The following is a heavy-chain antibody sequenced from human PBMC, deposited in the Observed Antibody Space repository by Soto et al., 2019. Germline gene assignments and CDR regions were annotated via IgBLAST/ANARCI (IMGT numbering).Heavy chain of an antibody. Sequence: GGSLRLSCAASGFTFSSYAMHWVRQAPGKGLEWVAVISYDGSNKYYADSVKGRFTISRDNSKNTLYLQMNSLRAEDTAVYYCARSIFTRGYYYDSSGYYSFDYWGQGTLVTVSS. V-gene: IGHV3-30-3*01. D-gene: IGHD3-22*01. J-gene: IGHJ4*02. CDR1: GFTFSSYA. CDR2: ISYDGSNK. CDR3: ARSIFTRGYYYDSSGYYSFDY.